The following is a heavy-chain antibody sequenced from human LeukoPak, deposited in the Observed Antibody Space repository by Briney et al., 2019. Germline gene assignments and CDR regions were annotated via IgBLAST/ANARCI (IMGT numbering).Heavy chain of an antibody. CDR2: ISYDGSNK. Sequence: PGGSLRLSCAASGFTFSSYGMHWVRQAPGKGLEGVAVISYDGSNKYYADSVKGRFTISRDNSKNTLYLQMNSLRAEDTAVYYCAKDPRGAVAGAFYWYFDLWGRGTLVTVSS. CDR1: GFTFSSYG. CDR3: AKDPRGAVAGAFYWYFDL. J-gene: IGHJ2*01. V-gene: IGHV3-30*18. D-gene: IGHD6-19*01.